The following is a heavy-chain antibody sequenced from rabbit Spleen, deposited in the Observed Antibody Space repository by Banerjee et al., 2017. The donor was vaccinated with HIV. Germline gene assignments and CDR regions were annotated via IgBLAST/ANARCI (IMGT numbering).Heavy chain of an antibody. J-gene: IGHJ3*01. Sequence: QLEESAGGLVQPGGSLKLSCKASGFDFSTYYMSWVRQAPGKGLEWIGYFDPVFGSTYYATWVNGRFTISSHNAQNTLYLQLSSLTAADTATYFYVRGASGSGYYSLWGQGTLVTVS. CDR3: VRGASGSGYYSL. V-gene: IGHV1S7*01. CDR1: GFDFSTYY. D-gene: IGHD1-1*01. CDR2: FDPVFGST.